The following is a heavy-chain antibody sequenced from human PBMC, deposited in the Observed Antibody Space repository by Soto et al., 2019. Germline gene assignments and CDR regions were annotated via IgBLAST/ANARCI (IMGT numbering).Heavy chain of an antibody. CDR2: IHSDGDRNPGAT. CDR3: ARDLGRSPFDY. J-gene: IGHJ4*02. CDR1: GFAVSSNH. Sequence: EVQMQESGGGLIQPGGSLSLSCAASGFAVSSNHMSWVRQAPGKGLECVALIHSDGDRNPGATYYADSVKGRFTISRDNSKNTLYLQMNSLRSDDSAVYYCARDLGRSPFDYWGQGILVTVSS. V-gene: IGHV3-53*02.